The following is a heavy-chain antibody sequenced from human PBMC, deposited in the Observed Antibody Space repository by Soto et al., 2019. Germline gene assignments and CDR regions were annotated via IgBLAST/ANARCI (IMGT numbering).Heavy chain of an antibody. Sequence: SETLSLTFPVSRDSVTSGDYYWSWIRQPPGKGLEGIVYIYYSGNTNYSPSLKSRVALSFDTSHNQFPLKLRSVTAADTAVDYWASDRYGPRGQDFGWLDHWGPGTLVNVFS. CDR3: ASDRYGPRGQDFGWLDH. J-gene: IGHJ5*02. D-gene: IGHD5-18*01. CDR2: IYYSGNT. CDR1: RDSVTSGDYY. V-gene: IGHV4-61*08.